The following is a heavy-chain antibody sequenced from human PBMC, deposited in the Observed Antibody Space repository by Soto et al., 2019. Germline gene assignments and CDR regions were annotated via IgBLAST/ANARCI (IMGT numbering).Heavy chain of an antibody. CDR3: AREDYYDSSGYPALFDYYYYGMDV. D-gene: IGHD3-22*01. CDR2: IIPIFGTA. Sequence: XSVKVSCKASGGTFSSYAISWVRQAPGQVLEWMGGIIPIFGTANYAQKFQGRVTITADESTSTAYMELSSLRSEDTAVYYCAREDYYDSSGYPALFDYYYYGMDVWGQGTTVTVSS. CDR1: GGTFSSYA. J-gene: IGHJ6*02. V-gene: IGHV1-69*13.